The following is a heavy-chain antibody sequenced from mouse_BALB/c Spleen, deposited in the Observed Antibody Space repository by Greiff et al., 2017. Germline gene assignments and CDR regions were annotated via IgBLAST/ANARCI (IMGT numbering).Heavy chain of an antibody. CDR2: IRSKSNNYAT. Sequence: EVQLVESGGGLVQPKGSLKLSCAASGFTFNTYAMNWVRQAPGKGLEWVARIRSKSNNYATYYADSVKDRFTISRDDSQSMLYLQMNNLKTEDTAMYYCVRHRTGTSFGFAYWGQGTLVTVSA. J-gene: IGHJ3*01. D-gene: IGHD4-1*01. CDR1: GFTFNTYA. V-gene: IGHV10-1*02. CDR3: VRHRTGTSFGFAY.